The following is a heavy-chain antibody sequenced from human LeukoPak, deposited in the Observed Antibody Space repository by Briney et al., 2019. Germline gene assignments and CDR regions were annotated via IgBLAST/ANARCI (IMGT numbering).Heavy chain of an antibody. D-gene: IGHD7-27*01. CDR3: ARATLTGDHAFDI. Sequence: GGSLRLSCAASGFTFSSYWMSWVRQAPGKGLEWVANIKQDGSEKYYVDCVKGRFTISRDNAKNSLYLQMNSLRAEDTAVYYCARATLTGDHAFDIWGQGTMVTVSS. V-gene: IGHV3-7*03. J-gene: IGHJ3*02. CDR2: IKQDGSEK. CDR1: GFTFSSYW.